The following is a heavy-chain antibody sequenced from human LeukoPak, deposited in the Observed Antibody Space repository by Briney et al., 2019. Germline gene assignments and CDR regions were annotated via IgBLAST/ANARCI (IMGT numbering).Heavy chain of an antibody. V-gene: IGHV1-69*13. CDR2: IIPIFGTA. CDR1: GGTFSSYA. D-gene: IGHD2-2*03. Sequence: GASVKVSCKASGGTFSSYAISWVRQAPGQGLEWMGGIIPIFGTANYAQKFQGRVTITADESTSTAYMELSSLRSEDTAVYYCAKLLKIGYCSSTSCHDAFDIWGQGTMVTVSS. J-gene: IGHJ3*02. CDR3: AKLLKIGYCSSTSCHDAFDI.